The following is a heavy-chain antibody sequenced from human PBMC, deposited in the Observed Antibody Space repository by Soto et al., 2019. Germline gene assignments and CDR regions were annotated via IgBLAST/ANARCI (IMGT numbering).Heavy chain of an antibody. Sequence: PETLFLTCTVTGGSISSSSYYWGWIRQPPGKGLVWLGNVYYGGSPYYNPSLKRRVTISVETSKSQFSLKLSSVTAADTAVYYCAGGDYYHSSGYYFYYYTMDVWGQGTTVTRSS. CDR2: VYYGGSP. CDR1: GGSISSSSYY. J-gene: IGHJ6*02. D-gene: IGHD3-22*01. V-gene: IGHV4-39*01. CDR3: AGGDYYHSSGYYFYYYTMDV.